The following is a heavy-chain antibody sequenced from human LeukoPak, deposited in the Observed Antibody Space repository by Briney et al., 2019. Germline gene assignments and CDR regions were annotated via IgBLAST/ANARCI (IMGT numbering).Heavy chain of an antibody. Sequence: SETLSLTCTVSGGSITSYYWSWIRQPPGKGLEWIGYIYYSGSTNYNPSLKSRVTISVDTSKNQFSPKLNSVTAADTAVYYCARGPSSFDPWGQGTLVTVSS. CDR3: ARGPSSFDP. CDR2: IYYSGST. J-gene: IGHJ5*02. CDR1: GGSITSYY. V-gene: IGHV4-59*01.